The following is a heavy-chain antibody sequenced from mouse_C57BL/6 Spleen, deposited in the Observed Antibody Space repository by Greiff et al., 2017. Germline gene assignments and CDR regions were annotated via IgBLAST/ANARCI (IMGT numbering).Heavy chain of an antibody. CDR3: ARHNGRGAMDY. Sequence: EVKVVESGGGLVQPGGSLKLSCAASGFTFSDYYMYWVRQTPEKRLEWVAYISNGGGSTYYPDTVKGRFTISRDNAKNTLYLQMSRLKSEDTAMDYCARHNGRGAMDYWGQGTSVTVSS. J-gene: IGHJ4*01. CDR1: GFTFSDYY. CDR2: ISNGGGST. V-gene: IGHV5-12*01.